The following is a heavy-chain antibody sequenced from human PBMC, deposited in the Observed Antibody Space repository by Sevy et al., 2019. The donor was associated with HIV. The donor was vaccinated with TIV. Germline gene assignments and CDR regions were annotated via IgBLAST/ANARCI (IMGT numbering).Heavy chain of an antibody. CDR3: ARDVGYSTVWYPGY. D-gene: IGHD6-19*01. V-gene: IGHV3-30*03. CDR2: ISFDGSDK. Sequence: GGSLRLSCAASGFSFSTDAMHWVRQAPGKGLEWVAVISFDGSDKYYTDSVKGRFTISRDDAKNTLLLQVSSLRGEDTAVYYCARDVGYSTVWYPGYWGQGTLVTVSS. CDR1: GFSFSTDA. J-gene: IGHJ4*02.